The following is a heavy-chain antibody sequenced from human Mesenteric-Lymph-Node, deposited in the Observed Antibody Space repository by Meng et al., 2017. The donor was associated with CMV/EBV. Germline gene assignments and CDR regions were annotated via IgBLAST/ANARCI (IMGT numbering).Heavy chain of an antibody. V-gene: IGHV3-13*01. J-gene: IGHJ4*02. CDR3: SRDNAKNSLYLQMNSLRPEDTAVYYCAKDPGRRDDYSNYFDY. CDR2: IGAAGDT. Sequence: GGSLRLSCAASRFTFSTLGMHWVRQGSRRGLEWVSAIGAAGDTDYVDSVKGRFTISREWVSAIAIAGDTNYPGSVEGRFTISRDNAKNSLYLQMNSLRPEDTAVYYCAKDPGRRDDYSNYFDYWGQGTLVTVSS. CDR1: RFTFSTLG. D-gene: IGHD2-21*01.